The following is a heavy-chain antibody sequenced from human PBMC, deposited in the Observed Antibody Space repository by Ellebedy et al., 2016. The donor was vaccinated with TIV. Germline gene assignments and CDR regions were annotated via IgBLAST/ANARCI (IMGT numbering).Heavy chain of an antibody. CDR3: ATDSPYNWNYATLLGYGMDV. Sequence: AASVKVSCKVSGYTVTELSMHWVRQAPGKGLEWMGGFDPEDGETIYAQNFRGGVTMTEDTSTDTAYMELSSLRSEDTAVYYCATDSPYNWNYATLLGYGMDVWGQGTTVTVSS. J-gene: IGHJ6*02. D-gene: IGHD1-7*01. CDR1: GYTVTELS. CDR2: FDPEDGET. V-gene: IGHV1-24*01.